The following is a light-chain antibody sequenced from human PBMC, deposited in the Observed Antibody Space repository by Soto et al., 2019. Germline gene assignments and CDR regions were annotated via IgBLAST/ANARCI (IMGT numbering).Light chain of an antibody. CDR3: AAWDDSLSDL. CDR1: SSNIGSNY. V-gene: IGLV1-47*01. Sequence: QSVLTQPPSASGTPGQRVTISCSGSSSNIGSNYVYWYQQLPGTAPKLLIYRNNQRPSGVPDRFSGSKSGTSASLAISGLRSEDEDDYYCAAWDDSLSDLFGTGTKVTVL. CDR2: RNN. J-gene: IGLJ1*01.